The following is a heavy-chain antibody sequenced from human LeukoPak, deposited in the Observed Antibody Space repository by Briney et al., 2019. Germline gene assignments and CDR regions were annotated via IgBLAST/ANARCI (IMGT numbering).Heavy chain of an antibody. V-gene: IGHV3-74*01. J-gene: IGHJ4*02. D-gene: IGHD1-26*01. CDR2: INSDGSSI. CDR3: ARRSSGTSGLDY. CDR1: GFTFSSHW. Sequence: GGSLRLSCAASGFTFSSHWMHWVRQAPGKGLVWVSRINSDGSSISYADSVKGRFTISRDNAKNTLYLQMNSLRAEDTAVYYCARRSSGTSGLDYWGQGILVTVSS.